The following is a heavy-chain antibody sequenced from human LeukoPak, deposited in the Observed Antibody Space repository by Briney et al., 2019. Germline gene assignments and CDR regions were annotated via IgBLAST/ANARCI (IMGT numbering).Heavy chain of an antibody. CDR2: ISSSSSYI. D-gene: IGHD4-23*01. Sequence: PGGSLRLSCAASGFTFSNYWMSWVRQAPGKGLEWVSSISSSSSYIYYADSVKGRFTISRDNAKNSLYLQMNSLRAEDTAVYYCARRGGYGGNSHWFDPWGQGTLVTVSS. V-gene: IGHV3-21*01. J-gene: IGHJ5*02. CDR1: GFTFSNYW. CDR3: ARRGGYGGNSHWFDP.